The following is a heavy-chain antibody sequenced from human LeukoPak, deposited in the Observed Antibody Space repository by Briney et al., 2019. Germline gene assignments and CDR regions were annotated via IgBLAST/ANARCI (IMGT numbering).Heavy chain of an antibody. J-gene: IGHJ4*02. D-gene: IGHD6-13*01. CDR3: ARVRSSSWYDY. CDR2: ISSDGITT. CDR1: GFTFSTSW. V-gene: IGHV3-74*01. Sequence: PGGSLRLSCATSGFTFSTSWMHWVRQARGEGLVWVSRISSDGITTTYADSVKGRFTISRDNAKNTLYLQMNSLRVEDTAVYYCARVRSSSWYDYWGQGALVTVSS.